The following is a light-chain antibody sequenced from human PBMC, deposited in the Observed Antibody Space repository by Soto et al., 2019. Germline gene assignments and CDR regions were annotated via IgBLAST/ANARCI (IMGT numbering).Light chain of an antibody. J-gene: IGLJ2*01. V-gene: IGLV1-44*01. CDR1: NSNLGAGNA. Sequence: QSVLTQPPSVSGAPGQRVTISCTGNNSNLGAGNAVHWYQQLPGTAPKLLIYNTNQRPSGAPDRFSGSKSGTSASLAISGLQSEDEADYYCATWDDSPRDVVFGGGTKLTVL. CDR3: ATWDDSPRDVV. CDR2: NTN.